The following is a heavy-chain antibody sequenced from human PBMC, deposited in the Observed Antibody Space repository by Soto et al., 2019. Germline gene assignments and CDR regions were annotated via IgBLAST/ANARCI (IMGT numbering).Heavy chain of an antibody. Sequence: PGGSLRLSCAASGFTFSSYAMSWVRQAPGKGLEWVSAISGSGGSTYYADSVKGRFTISRDNSKNTLYLQMNSLRAEDTAVYYCAKEVLEVGYYYYYYYYGMDVWGQGTTVTVSS. CDR1: GFTFSSYA. CDR2: ISGSGGST. J-gene: IGHJ6*02. CDR3: AKEVLEVGYYYYYYYYGMDV. V-gene: IGHV3-23*01. D-gene: IGHD3-22*01.